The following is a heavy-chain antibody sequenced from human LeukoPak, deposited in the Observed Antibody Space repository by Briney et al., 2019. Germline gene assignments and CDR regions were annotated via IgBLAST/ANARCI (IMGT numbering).Heavy chain of an antibody. V-gene: IGHV4-59*12. CDR1: GGSISNKY. J-gene: IGHJ4*02. CDR2: IYYSGST. Sequence: NPSETLSLTCTVSGGSISNKYWSWIRQPPGKGLEWIGYIYYSGSTNYNPSLKSRVTILVDKSKNQFSLKLSSVTAADTAVYYCARVSPTYYYDSSGSRRYYFDYWGQGTLVTVSS. D-gene: IGHD3-22*01. CDR3: ARVSPTYYYDSSGSRRYYFDY.